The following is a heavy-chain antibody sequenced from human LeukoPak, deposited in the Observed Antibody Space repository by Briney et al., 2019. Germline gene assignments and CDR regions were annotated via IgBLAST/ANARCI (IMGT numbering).Heavy chain of an antibody. J-gene: IGHJ5*02. CDR1: GGSISSYY. CDR2: IYYSGST. Sequence: PSETLSLTCTVSGGSISSYYWSWIRQPPGKGLEWIGYIYYSGSTYYNPSLKSRVTISVDTSKNQFSLKLSSVAAADTAVYYCARGVKDGSGSYYMGLHTNWFDPWGQGTLVTVSS. V-gene: IGHV4-59*12. CDR3: ARGVKDGSGSYYMGLHTNWFDP. D-gene: IGHD3-10*01.